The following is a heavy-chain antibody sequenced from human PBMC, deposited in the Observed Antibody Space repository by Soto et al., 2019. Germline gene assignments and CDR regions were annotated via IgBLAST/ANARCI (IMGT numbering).Heavy chain of an antibody. CDR2: INPNSGGT. Sequence: ASVKVSCKASGYTFTGYYMHWVRQAPGQGLEWMGWINPNSGGTNYAQKFQGWVTMTRDTSISTAYMELSRLRSDDTAVYYCARDLFPPPLYSGYDISVGYFDLWGRGTLVTVSS. CDR3: ARDLFPPPLYSGYDISVGYFDL. CDR1: GYTFTGYY. D-gene: IGHD5-12*01. V-gene: IGHV1-2*04. J-gene: IGHJ2*01.